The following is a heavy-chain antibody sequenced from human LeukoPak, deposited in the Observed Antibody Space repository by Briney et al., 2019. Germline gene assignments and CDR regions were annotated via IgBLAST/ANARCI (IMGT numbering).Heavy chain of an antibody. CDR1: GFTFSSYW. CDR2: IDRDGSRI. D-gene: IGHD4-23*01. Sequence: GGSLRLSRAVPGFTFSSYWMHWVRQAPGKGLVWVSRIDRDGSRINYADSVKGRFTISRDNGKNTLFLQMNSLRAEDAAVYYCVRGNDYGGPHYWGQGTLVTVSS. J-gene: IGHJ4*02. V-gene: IGHV3-74*01. CDR3: VRGNDYGGPHY.